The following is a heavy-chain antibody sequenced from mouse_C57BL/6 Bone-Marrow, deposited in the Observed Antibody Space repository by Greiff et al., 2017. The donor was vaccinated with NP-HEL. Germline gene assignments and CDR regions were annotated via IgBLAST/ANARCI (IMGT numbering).Heavy chain of an antibody. V-gene: IGHV1-55*01. D-gene: IGHD2-4*01. CDR2: IYPGSGST. J-gene: IGHJ4*01. CDR3: ARGGDYEDYAMDY. Sequence: QVQLKESGAELVKPGASVKMSCKASGYTFTSYWITWVKQRPGQGLEWIGDIYPGSGSTNYNEKFKSKATLTVDTSSSTAYMQLSSLTSEDSAVYYCARGGDYEDYAMDYWGQGTSVTVSS. CDR1: GYTFTSYW.